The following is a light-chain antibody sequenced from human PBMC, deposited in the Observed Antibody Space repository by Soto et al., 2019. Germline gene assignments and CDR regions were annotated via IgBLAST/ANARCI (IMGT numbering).Light chain of an antibody. CDR3: QQYDNLPIT. Sequence: DIQMTQSPSSLSASLGDRVTITFQASQDISNYLNWYQQKPGKAPKLLIYDASNLETGVPSRFSGSGSGTDFTFTISSLQPEDIATYYCQQYDNLPITFGQGTRLE. CDR1: QDISNY. CDR2: DAS. V-gene: IGKV1-33*01. J-gene: IGKJ5*01.